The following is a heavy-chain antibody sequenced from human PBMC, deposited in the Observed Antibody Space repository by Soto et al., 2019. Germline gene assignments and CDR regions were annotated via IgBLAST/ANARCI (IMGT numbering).Heavy chain of an antibody. CDR1: GFTFSSYA. J-gene: IGHJ4*02. CDR2: ISGSGGST. V-gene: IGHV3-23*01. Sequence: EVQLLESGGGLVQPGGSLRLSCAASGFTFSSYAMSWVRQAPGKGLEWVSAISGSGGSTYYADSVKGRFTISRDNSKNTLYLQMNSLRAEDTAVYYCAKDQRGYSYGHGYFDYGGQGTLVTVSS. CDR3: AKDQRGYSYGHGYFDY. D-gene: IGHD5-18*01.